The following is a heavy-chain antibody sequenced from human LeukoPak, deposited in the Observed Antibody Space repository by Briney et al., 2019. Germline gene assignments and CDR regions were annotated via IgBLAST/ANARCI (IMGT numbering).Heavy chain of an antibody. CDR3: ARDMGIAARHAFDI. D-gene: IGHD6-6*01. Sequence: PGGSLRLSCAASGFTFSSYSMNWVRQAPGKGLEWVSYISSSSSTIYYADSVRGRFIMSRDNAKNSLYLQMNSLRAEDTAVYYCARDMGIAARHAFDIWGQGTMVTVSS. J-gene: IGHJ3*02. CDR1: GFTFSSYS. V-gene: IGHV3-48*04. CDR2: ISSSSSTI.